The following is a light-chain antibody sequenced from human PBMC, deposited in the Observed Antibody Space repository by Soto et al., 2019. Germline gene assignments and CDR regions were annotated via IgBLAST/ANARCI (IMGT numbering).Light chain of an antibody. Sequence: QPVLTQSPSASASLGASVKLTCTLRSGHSSYAIAWHQQQPEKGPRYLMKLNSDGSHSKGDGIPDRFSGSSSGAERYLTISSLQSEDEADYYCHPWGTGGVFGGGTKLTVL. J-gene: IGLJ3*02. V-gene: IGLV4-69*01. CDR2: LNSDGSH. CDR3: HPWGTGGV. CDR1: SGHSSYA.